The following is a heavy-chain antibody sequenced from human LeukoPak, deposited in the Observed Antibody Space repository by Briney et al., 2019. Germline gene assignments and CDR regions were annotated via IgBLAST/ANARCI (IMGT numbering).Heavy chain of an antibody. CDR1: GGTFSSYA. D-gene: IGHD6-19*01. J-gene: IGHJ4*02. Sequence: ASVTVSCKASGGTFSSYAISWVRQAPGQGLEWMGWISAYNGNTNYAQKLQGRVTMTTDTSTSTAYMGLRSLRSDDTAVYYCARDISRDSSGWYFSYFDYWGQGTLVTVSS. V-gene: IGHV1-18*01. CDR2: ISAYNGNT. CDR3: ARDISRDSSGWYFSYFDY.